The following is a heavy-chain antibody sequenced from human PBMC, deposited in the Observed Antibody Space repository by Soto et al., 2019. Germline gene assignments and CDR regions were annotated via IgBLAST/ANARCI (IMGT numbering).Heavy chain of an antibody. Sequence: DVPLVESGGGLVKPGGSLRLSCTVSGFTFSNYTMDWVRQAPGKGLEWVSSISSGSNYIYYADSVKGRFTISRDNAKNSLYLQMNSLRAADTAVFYCARGIYCALDICCTGYYYMDVWGKGTTVTVSS. V-gene: IGHV3-21*01. J-gene: IGHJ6*03. CDR3: ARGIYCALDICCTGYYYMDV. CDR1: GFTFSNYT. CDR2: ISSGSNYI. D-gene: IGHD2-8*02.